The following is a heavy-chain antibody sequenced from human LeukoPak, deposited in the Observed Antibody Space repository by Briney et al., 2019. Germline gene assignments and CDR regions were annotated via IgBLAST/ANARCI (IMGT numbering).Heavy chain of an antibody. Sequence: ASVKVSCKASGDTLTGYYMDWGRQTPGQGLEWVGWINPNSGGTNYAQKFQGRVTMTRDTSISTAYMELRRLRSDDTAVYYCARGSQLRFLEWLLGHMDVWGKGTTVTVSS. CDR3: ARGSQLRFLEWLLGHMDV. CDR2: INPNSGGT. CDR1: GDTLTGYY. J-gene: IGHJ6*03. D-gene: IGHD3-3*01. V-gene: IGHV1-2*02.